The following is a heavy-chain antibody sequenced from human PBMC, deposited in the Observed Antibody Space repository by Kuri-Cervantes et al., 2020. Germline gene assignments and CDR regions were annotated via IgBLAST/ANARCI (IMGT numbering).Heavy chain of an antibody. Sequence: GGSLRLSCAASGFTVSSNYMCWVRQAPGKGLEWVSVIYSGGSTYYADSVKGRFTISRDNSKNTLYLQMNSLRAEDTAVYYCARQITILGGGMDVWGQGTTVTVSS. CDR2: IYSGGST. D-gene: IGHD3-3*01. V-gene: IGHV3-66*02. J-gene: IGHJ6*02. CDR1: GFTVSSNY. CDR3: ARQITILGGGMDV.